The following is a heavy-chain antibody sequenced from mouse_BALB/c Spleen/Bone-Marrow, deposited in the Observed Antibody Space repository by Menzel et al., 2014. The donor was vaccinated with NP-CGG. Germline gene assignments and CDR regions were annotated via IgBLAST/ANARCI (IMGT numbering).Heavy chain of an antibody. CDR2: ISSGGGYT. CDR1: GFTFSSYG. D-gene: IGHD2-4*01. Sequence: EVHLVESGGDLVKPGGSLKLSCAASGFTFSSYGMSWVRQTPDKRLEWVATISSGGGYTYYPDSVKGRLTISRDNAKNTLYLQMSSLKSEDTAMYYCARQGNDYAAWFAYWGQGTLVTVSA. V-gene: IGHV5-6*01. CDR3: ARQGNDYAAWFAY. J-gene: IGHJ3*01.